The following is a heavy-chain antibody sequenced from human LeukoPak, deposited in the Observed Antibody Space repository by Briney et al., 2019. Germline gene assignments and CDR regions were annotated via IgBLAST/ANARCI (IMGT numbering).Heavy chain of an antibody. J-gene: IGHJ4*02. CDR2: MNPKTGRT. CDR3: VTGVPWD. D-gene: IGHD1-26*01. V-gene: IGHV1-8*01. CDR1: GNTFTTYD. Sequence: ASVKVSCKASGNTFTTYDLNWVRQAPGQGFEWMGWMNPKTGRTGFAQKFRGRFTMTRNISISTAYLEVTNLRFEDTALYYCVTGVPWDWGQGSLIIVSS.